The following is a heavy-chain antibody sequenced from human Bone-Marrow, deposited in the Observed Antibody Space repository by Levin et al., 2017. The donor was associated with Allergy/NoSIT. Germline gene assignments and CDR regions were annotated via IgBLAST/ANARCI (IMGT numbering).Heavy chain of an antibody. CDR1: GFTFSNYW. CDR2: IKQDGTDK. J-gene: IGHJ4*02. CDR3: ARGRTEWGELLTSIPNYFDY. D-gene: IGHD2-21*02. Sequence: GGSLRLSCVASGFTFSNYWMNWVRQAPGKGLELVANIKQDGTDKYYVDSVKGRFTISRDNVKKSLFLQMNSLRVEDMGLYYCARGRTEWGELLTSIPNYFDYWGQGTPVTVSS. V-gene: IGHV3-7*01.